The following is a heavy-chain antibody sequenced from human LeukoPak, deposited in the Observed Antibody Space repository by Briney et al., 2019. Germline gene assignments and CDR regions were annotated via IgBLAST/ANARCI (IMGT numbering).Heavy chain of an antibody. CDR3: AREGPGRFGAPGPNVYSIDY. V-gene: IGHV4-59*01. CDR1: GGSISSYY. J-gene: IGHJ4*02. Sequence: SETRSLTCTVSGGSISSYYWSWIRQPPGKRLEWIGCIYSSGSTNYNPSLKSRVTISVATSKNQFSLKLTSVTAADTAVYYCAREGPGRFGAPGPNVYSIDYWGQGTLVTVSS. D-gene: IGHD3-10*01. CDR2: IYSSGST.